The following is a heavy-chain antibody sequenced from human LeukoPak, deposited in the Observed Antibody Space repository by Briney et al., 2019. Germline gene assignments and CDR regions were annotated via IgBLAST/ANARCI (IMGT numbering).Heavy chain of an antibody. Sequence: SETLSLTCTVSGGSISSYYWSWIRQPPGKGLEWIGYIDYSGSTNYNPSLKSRVTISVDTSKNQFSLKLSSVTAADTAVYYCARAQVVLYTDDYGDYRNYYGMDVWGKGTTVTVSS. V-gene: IGHV4-59*01. D-gene: IGHD4-17*01. J-gene: IGHJ6*04. CDR1: GGSISSYY. CDR3: ARAQVVLYTDDYGDYRNYYGMDV. CDR2: IDYSGST.